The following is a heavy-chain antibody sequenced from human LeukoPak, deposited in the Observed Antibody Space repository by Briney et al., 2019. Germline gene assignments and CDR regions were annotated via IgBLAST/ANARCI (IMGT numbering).Heavy chain of an antibody. CDR2: INQDGSEK. CDR1: GFTFSSYW. Sequence: SGGSLRLSCATSGFTFSSYWMSWVHQAPGKGLERVAYINQDGSEKNYADSVKGRFTVSRDNAKNSLFLEMNSLRVEDTFMYYCTRDHRGRPWEWFDPWGQGTLVTVSS. D-gene: IGHD1-26*01. J-gene: IGHJ5*02. CDR3: TRDHRGRPWEWFDP. V-gene: IGHV3-7*01.